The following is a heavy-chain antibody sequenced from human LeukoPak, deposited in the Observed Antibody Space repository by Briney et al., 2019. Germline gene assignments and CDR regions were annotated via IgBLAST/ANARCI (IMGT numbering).Heavy chain of an antibody. J-gene: IGHJ2*01. V-gene: IGHV3-9*01. CDR1: GFTFDEHA. D-gene: IGHD6-19*01. CDR3: AGDSALRQWLPNWYFDL. CDR2: ISWNSGSI. Sequence: GRSLRLSCVASGFTFDEHAMYWVRQTPGKGLEWVSGISWNSGSIGYADSVKGRFTISRDNAKNSLFLQMNSPRPEDTALYYCAGDSALRQWLPNWYFDLWGRGTLVTVSS.